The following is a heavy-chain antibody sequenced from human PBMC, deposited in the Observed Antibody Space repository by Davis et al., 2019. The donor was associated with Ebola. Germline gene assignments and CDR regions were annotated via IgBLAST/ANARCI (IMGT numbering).Heavy chain of an antibody. CDR1: GYTFTSYY. CDR2: INPSGGST. CDR3: ARGWFGELVYYYGMDV. Sequence: ASVKVSCKASGYTFTSYYMHWVRQAPGQGLEWMGIINPSGGSTNYAQKLQGRVTMTTDTSTSTAYMELRSLRSDDTAVYYCARGWFGELVYYYGMDVWGKGTTVTVSS. D-gene: IGHD3-10*01. J-gene: IGHJ6*04. V-gene: IGHV1-46*01.